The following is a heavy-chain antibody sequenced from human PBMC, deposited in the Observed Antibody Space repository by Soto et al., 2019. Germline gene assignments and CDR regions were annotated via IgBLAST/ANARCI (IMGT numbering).Heavy chain of an antibody. D-gene: IGHD1-7*01. Sequence: EVQLVESGGGLGQPGGSLRLSCAASGYTSSSYWMSWVRQVPGRGLEWVANINQDGSEKYYVDSVRGRFTISRDNAKNSLYLQMNSLRAEDTAVYNCASAPNWNYGYWGQGTLVTVSS. CDR2: INQDGSEK. J-gene: IGHJ4*02. V-gene: IGHV3-7*01. CDR1: GYTSSSYW. CDR3: ASAPNWNYGY.